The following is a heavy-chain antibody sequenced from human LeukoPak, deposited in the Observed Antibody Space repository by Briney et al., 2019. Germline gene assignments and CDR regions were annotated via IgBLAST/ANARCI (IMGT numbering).Heavy chain of an antibody. CDR1: VGTFSSYA. CDR2: IIPIFGTA. Sequence: SVKVSCKASVGTFSSYAISWVRQAPGQGHECMGEIIPIFGTANYAQKFQGRVTITADKSTSTAYMELSSLRSEDTAVYYCARGRSAAAGRYYFDYWGQGTLVTVSS. CDR3: ARGRSAAAGRYYFDY. V-gene: IGHV1-69*06. D-gene: IGHD6-13*01. J-gene: IGHJ4*02.